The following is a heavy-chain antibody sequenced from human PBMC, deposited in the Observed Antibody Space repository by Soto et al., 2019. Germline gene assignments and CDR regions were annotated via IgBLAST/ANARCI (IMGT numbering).Heavy chain of an antibody. Sequence: EVYLLESGGGLVQPGGSLRLSCAASGFTFSTYAMNWDRQAPGKGLEWVSGINGIGSTTYYADSVKGRFTISRDNSKNTLFLQMNSLRAEDTALYYCAREDCSIPSCFFNYYLYDMDVWGQGTTVIVSS. CDR2: INGIGSTT. V-gene: IGHV3-23*01. CDR1: GFTFSTYA. D-gene: IGHD2-2*01. J-gene: IGHJ6*02. CDR3: AREDCSIPSCFFNYYLYDMDV.